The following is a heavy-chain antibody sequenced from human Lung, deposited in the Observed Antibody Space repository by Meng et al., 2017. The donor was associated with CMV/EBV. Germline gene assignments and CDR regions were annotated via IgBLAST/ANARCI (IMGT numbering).Heavy chain of an antibody. D-gene: IGHD6-19*01. V-gene: IGHV3-21*01. J-gene: IGHJ6*02. CDR3: ARGSVGYYGMDV. CDR1: GFIFNNHA. CDR2: ISGSTPDK. Sequence: ESLKISCAASGFIFNNHAMNWVRQAPGKGLEWVSAISGSTPDKWYADSVRGRFTISRDNAKNSLYLEMSSLRAEDTAAYFCARGSVGYYGMDVWGQGTTVTGAS.